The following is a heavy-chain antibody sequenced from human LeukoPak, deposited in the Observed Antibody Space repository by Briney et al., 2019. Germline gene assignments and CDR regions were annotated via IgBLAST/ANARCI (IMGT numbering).Heavy chain of an antibody. CDR2: INYSGST. D-gene: IGHD4-17*01. Sequence: SETLSLTCAVYGGSFSGYYWSWIRQPPGKGLEWIGDINYSGSTNYNPSLKSRVTISVDTSKNHFSLKLTSVTAADTAVYYCARVAHPRGYGDYACDYGGGETLDSVFS. J-gene: IGHJ4*02. CDR1: GGSFSGYY. CDR3: ARVAHPRGYGDYACDY. V-gene: IGHV4-34*01.